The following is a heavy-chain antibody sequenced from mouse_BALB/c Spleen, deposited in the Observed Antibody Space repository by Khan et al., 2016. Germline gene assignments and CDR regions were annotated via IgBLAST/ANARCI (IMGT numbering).Heavy chain of an antibody. CDR2: IWWNDNN. V-gene: IGHV8-11*01. CDR1: GFSLNTYGIG. J-gene: IGHJ3*01. D-gene: IGHD2-1*01. CDR3: SRIARWYGAF. Sequence: QVPLKESGPGILQPSQTLSLTCSFSGFSLNTYGIGVGWIRQPPGKGLEWLAHIWWNDNNSYNTALKRRLTISKYTSNNQVFLKIASVDTADTGTYYCSRIARWYGAFCGQGTLVTVSA.